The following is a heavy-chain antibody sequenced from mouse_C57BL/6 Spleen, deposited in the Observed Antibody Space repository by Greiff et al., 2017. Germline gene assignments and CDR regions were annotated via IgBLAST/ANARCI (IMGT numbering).Heavy chain of an antibody. CDR3: AREYDYDDGAWFAY. Sequence: EVKLVESEGGLVQPGSSMKLSCTASGFTFSDYYMAWVRQVPEKGLEWVANINHDGSSTYYLDSLKSRFIISRDNAKNILYLQMSSLKSEDTATYYCAREYDYDDGAWFAYWGQGTLVTVSA. CDR2: INHDGSST. V-gene: IGHV5-16*01. CDR1: GFTFSDYY. D-gene: IGHD2-4*01. J-gene: IGHJ3*01.